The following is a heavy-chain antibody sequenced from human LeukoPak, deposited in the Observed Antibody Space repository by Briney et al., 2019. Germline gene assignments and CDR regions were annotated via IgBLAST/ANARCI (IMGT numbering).Heavy chain of an antibody. CDR1: GFTFSSYW. CDR2: INSDGSST. J-gene: IGHJ4*02. V-gene: IGHV3-74*01. CDR3: AKDPEIPRVGCLFDY. D-gene: IGHD6-19*01. Sequence: GGSLRLSCAASGFTFSSYWMHWVRQAPGKGLVWVSRINSDGSSTSYADSVKGRFTISRDNAKNTLYLQMNSLRAEDTAVYYCAKDPEIPRVGCLFDYWGQGTLVTVSS.